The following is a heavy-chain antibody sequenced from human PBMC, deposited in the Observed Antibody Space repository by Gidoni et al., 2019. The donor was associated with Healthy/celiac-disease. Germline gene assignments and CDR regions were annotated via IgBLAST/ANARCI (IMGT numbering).Heavy chain of an antibody. CDR1: GYTFTSYD. CDR2: MNPNSGNT. D-gene: IGHD3-16*02. CDR3: ARDPGGYDYIWGSYRSGMDV. J-gene: IGHJ6*02. Sequence: QVQLVQSGAEVKKPGASVKVSCKASGYTFTSYDINWVRQATGQGLEWMGWMNPNSGNTCYAQKFQGRVTMTRNTSISTAYMELSSLRSEDTAVYYCARDPGGYDYIWGSYRSGMDVWGQGTTVTVSS. V-gene: IGHV1-8*01.